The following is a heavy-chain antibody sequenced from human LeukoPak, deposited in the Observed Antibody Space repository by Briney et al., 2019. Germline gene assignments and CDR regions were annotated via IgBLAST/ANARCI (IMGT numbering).Heavy chain of an antibody. CDR1: GGSVSSYY. CDR3: ARGYCRDDVCQVFPY. D-gene: IGHD2-21*02. J-gene: IGHJ4*02. CDR2: MSYSGRT. Sequence: PSETLSLTCTVSGGSVSSYYWSWIRQTPEKGLEWIGYMSYSGRTDYGPSLKSRVTMSVDTSKNQFSLKMSYVTAADTGVYYCARGYCRDDVCQVFPYWGQGTLVTVSS. V-gene: IGHV4-59*02.